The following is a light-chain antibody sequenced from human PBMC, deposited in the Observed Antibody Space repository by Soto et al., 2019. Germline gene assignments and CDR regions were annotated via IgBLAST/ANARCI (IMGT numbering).Light chain of an antibody. Sequence: DIVMTQSPDSLAVSLGERTTINYKSSQSLFYSSNNKNFLAWYQQKAGQPPKLLIYWASTRESGVPDRFSGSGSGAEFNLTITSLQAEDAGVYYCQHYFTTPRTFGQGTRLEI. CDR1: QSLFYSSNNKNF. CDR3: QHYFTTPRT. V-gene: IGKV4-1*01. CDR2: WAS. J-gene: IGKJ2*01.